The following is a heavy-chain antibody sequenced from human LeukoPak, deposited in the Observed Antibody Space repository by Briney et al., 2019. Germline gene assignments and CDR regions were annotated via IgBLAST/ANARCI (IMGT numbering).Heavy chain of an antibody. D-gene: IGHD3-22*01. J-gene: IGHJ1*01. CDR3: AREGRYNYYDSSGYYHEYFQH. CDR2: INHSGST. Sequence: SETLSLTCAVYGGSFSGYYWSWIRQPPGKGLEWIGEINHSGSTNYNPSLKSRVTTSVDTSKNQFSLKLSSVTAADTAVYYCAREGRYNYYDSSGYYHEYFQHWGQGTLVTVSS. CDR1: GGSFSGYY. V-gene: IGHV4-34*01.